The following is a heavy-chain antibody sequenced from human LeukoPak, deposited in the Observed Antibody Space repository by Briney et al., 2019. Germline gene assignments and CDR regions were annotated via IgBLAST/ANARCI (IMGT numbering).Heavy chain of an antibody. D-gene: IGHD3-10*01. Sequence: SETLSVTGSVSGGSISSSSYYWGWIRQPPGKGLEWIGSIYYSGNTYYNPSLKSRVTISVDTSKSQFSLKLTSVTAADTALYYCARLSTAGGTFDIWGQGTMVTVSS. CDR2: IYYSGNT. CDR3: ARLSTAGGTFDI. V-gene: IGHV4-39*01. J-gene: IGHJ3*02. CDR1: GGSISSSSYY.